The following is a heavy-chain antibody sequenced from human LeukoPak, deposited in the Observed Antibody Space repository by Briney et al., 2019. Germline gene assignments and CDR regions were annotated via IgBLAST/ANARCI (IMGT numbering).Heavy chain of an antibody. CDR3: ARERRSGTDYFDY. CDR2: INSNGSST. J-gene: IGHJ4*02. V-gene: IGHV3-74*01. D-gene: IGHD1-26*01. Sequence: GGSLRLSCAASGFTVSSYWMHWVRQAPGKGLVWVSRINSNGSSTNYADSVKGRFTISRDSSKNTLFLQMNSLRAEDTAMYYCARERRSGTDYFDYWGQGTLVTVSS. CDR1: GFTVSSYW.